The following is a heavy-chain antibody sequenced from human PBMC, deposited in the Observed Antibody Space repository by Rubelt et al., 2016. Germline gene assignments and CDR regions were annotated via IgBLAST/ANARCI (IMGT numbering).Heavy chain of an antibody. CDR2: INHSGSP. D-gene: IGHD3-10*01. CDR1: GGSFSGYY. Sequence: QVQLQQWGAGLLKPSETLSLTCAVYGGSFSGYYWSWIRQPPGKGLEWIGEINHSGSPNYNQSLKSRVTIAVDTPKNQFSLKLSAVTAADTAVYYCASRGRYYGSGSYPPRTGIVDYWGQGTLVTVSS. CDR3: ASRGRYYGSGSYPPRTGIVDY. V-gene: IGHV4-34*01. J-gene: IGHJ4*02.